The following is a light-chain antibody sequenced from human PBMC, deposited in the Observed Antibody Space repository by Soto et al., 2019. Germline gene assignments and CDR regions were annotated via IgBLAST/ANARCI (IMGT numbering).Light chain of an antibody. V-gene: IGLV3-21*04. Sequence: SYELTQPPSVSVAPGQTARITCGGNKIGSKSVHWFQQKPGQAPVLVIYYASDRPSGIPERFSGSNSGNTATLTISRVEAGDEADYYCQVWDSSSGHYVFGTGTMLTVL. CDR2: YAS. CDR3: QVWDSSSGHYV. J-gene: IGLJ1*01. CDR1: KIGSKS.